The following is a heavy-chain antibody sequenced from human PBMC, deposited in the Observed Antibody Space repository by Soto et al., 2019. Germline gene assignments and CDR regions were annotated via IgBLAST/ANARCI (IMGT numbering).Heavy chain of an antibody. CDR3: ARGGGVGVAGSAAFDM. J-gene: IGHJ3*02. V-gene: IGHV1-2*02. D-gene: IGHD3-3*01. Sequence: QLHLVQSGAVVKKPGASVTVSCSASGYPVTAYYMHWVRQAPGRGLEWMGGINPATGAAKETQTFQGRVTMTRDPSTNTVVMELRGPTSEDTAVFYWARGGGVGVAGSAAFDMWGQGTLVTVSS. CDR2: INPATGAA. CDR1: GYPVTAYY.